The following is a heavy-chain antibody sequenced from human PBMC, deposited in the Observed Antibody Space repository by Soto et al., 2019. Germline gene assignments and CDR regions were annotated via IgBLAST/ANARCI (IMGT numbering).Heavy chain of an antibody. D-gene: IGHD3-3*02. V-gene: IGHV4-31*03. J-gene: IGHJ6*02. CDR1: GDSISSGGYY. Sequence: SKNPYIRSTVSGDSISSGGYYWSWIRQHPGKGLEWIGYIYYSGSTYYNPSLKSRVTISVDTSKNQFSLKLSSVTAADTAVYYCVLFSAFGVVISYYYGLDVCVQVT. CDR2: IYYSGST. CDR3: VLFSAFGVVISYYYGLDV.